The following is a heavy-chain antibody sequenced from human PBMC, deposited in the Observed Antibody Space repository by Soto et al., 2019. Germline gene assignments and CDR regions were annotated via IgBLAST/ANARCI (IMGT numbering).Heavy chain of an antibody. D-gene: IGHD2-15*01. V-gene: IGHV4-59*01. Sequence: PSETLSLTCTVSGGSISSYYWSWIRQPPGKGLEWIGYIYYSGSTNYNPSLKSRVTISVDTSKNQFSLKLSSVTAADTAVYYCASSIFYGSGGPDPIFDYWGRGTLVPVSS. CDR1: GGSISSYY. CDR2: IYYSGST. CDR3: ASSIFYGSGGPDPIFDY. J-gene: IGHJ4*02.